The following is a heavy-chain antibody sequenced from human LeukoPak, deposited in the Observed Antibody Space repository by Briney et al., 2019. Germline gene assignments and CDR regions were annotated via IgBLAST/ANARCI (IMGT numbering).Heavy chain of an antibody. Sequence: ASVKVSCKASGYTFTSYDISWVRQAPGQGLEWMGWISAYNGNTNYAQKLQGRVTMTTDTSTSTAYMELRSLRSDDTAVYYCASLWRVVPARYYGMDVWGQGTTVTVSS. CDR1: GYTFTSYD. J-gene: IGHJ6*02. D-gene: IGHD2-2*01. CDR3: ASLWRVVPARYYGMDV. V-gene: IGHV1-18*01. CDR2: ISAYNGNT.